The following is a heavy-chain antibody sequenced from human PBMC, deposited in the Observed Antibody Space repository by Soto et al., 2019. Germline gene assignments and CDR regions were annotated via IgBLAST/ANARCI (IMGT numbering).Heavy chain of an antibody. CDR1: GGSISGYY. CDR3: TRVGGYYGDYPNFDY. J-gene: IGHJ4*02. V-gene: IGHV4-59*01. D-gene: IGHD4-17*01. CDR2: IYYSGST. Sequence: PSETLSLTCLVSGGSISGYYRSWLRQPPGKGLEWIGNIYYSGSTNYNPSRKSQVTISVDTSKNQFSLKLRSVTAADTAVYYCTRVGGYYGDYPNFDYWGQGTLVTVSS.